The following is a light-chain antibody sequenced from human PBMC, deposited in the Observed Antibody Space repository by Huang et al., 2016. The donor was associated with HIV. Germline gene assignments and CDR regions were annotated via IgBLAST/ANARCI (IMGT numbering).Light chain of an antibody. CDR3: QQVNSHPS. CDR1: QGINSY. V-gene: IGKV1-9*01. Sequence: IQLTQSPSSLSASVGDRVTITCRASQGINSYLSWYQQKPGRAPKLLIYAASTLQSGVPSRFSGSGSGTDFTLTISSLQHEDFATYYCQQVNSHPSFGQGTKLEIK. J-gene: IGKJ2*01. CDR2: AAS.